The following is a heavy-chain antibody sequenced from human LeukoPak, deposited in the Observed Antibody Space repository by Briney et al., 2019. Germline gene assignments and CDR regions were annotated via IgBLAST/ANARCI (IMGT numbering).Heavy chain of an antibody. J-gene: IGHJ4*02. Sequence: GESLKISCKGSGYSFTSYWIDWVRQMPGKGLEWMGIIYPGVSDTRYNPSFQGQVTISADKSVSTAYLQWSSLKASDTAMYYCARQRIAAANKDFDYWGQGTLVTVSS. CDR3: ARQRIAAANKDFDY. CDR2: IYPGVSDT. CDR1: GYSFTSYW. D-gene: IGHD6-13*01. V-gene: IGHV5-51*01.